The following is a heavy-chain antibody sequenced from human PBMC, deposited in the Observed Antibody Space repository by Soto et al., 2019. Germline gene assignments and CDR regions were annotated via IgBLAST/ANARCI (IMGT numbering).Heavy chain of an antibody. J-gene: IGHJ4*02. Sequence: PGASLRLSCGASGFTFSRYVMHWVGEAPGRGLEWVAVIWYDGSNIYYADSVKGRFTISRDNSKDTLDLQMNSLRAEDTAVYYCPRHREQWLVGYYFDYWGQGTLVTVSS. CDR1: GFTFSRYV. CDR3: PRHREQWLVGYYFDY. D-gene: IGHD6-19*01. V-gene: IGHV3-33*01. CDR2: IWYDGSNI.